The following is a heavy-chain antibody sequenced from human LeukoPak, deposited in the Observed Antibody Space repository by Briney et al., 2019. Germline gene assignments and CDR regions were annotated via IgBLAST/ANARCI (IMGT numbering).Heavy chain of an antibody. CDR3: ARDNSVRDEAWWFNP. J-gene: IGHJ5*02. CDR2: INPIFGTA. Sequence: SVKVSCKASGGTFSSYAISWVRQAPGQGLEWMGGINPIFGTANYAQKFQGRVTITADESTSTAYMELSSLRSEDTAVYYCARDNSVRDEAWWFNPWGQGTLVTVSS. V-gene: IGHV1-69*13. CDR1: GGTFSSYA. D-gene: IGHD5-24*01.